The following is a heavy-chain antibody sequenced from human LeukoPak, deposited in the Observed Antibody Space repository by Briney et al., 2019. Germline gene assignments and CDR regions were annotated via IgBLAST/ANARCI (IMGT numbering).Heavy chain of an antibody. CDR2: IKSKTDGGTT. J-gene: IGHJ4*02. V-gene: IGHV3-15*01. Sequence: PGGSLRLSCAASGFTFSNAWMSWVRQAPGKGREWVGRIKSKTDGGTTDYAAPVKGRFTISRDDSKTTVNLQMNSLKTEDTAVYYCTIGYGEAGYWGQGTLVTVSS. CDR3: TIGYGEAGY. D-gene: IGHD4-17*01. CDR1: GFTFSNAW.